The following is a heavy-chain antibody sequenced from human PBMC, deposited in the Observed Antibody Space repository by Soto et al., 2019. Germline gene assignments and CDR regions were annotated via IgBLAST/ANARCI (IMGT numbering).Heavy chain of an antibody. D-gene: IGHD6-13*01. Sequence: GGSLRLSCAASGFTFSSYGMHWVRQAPGKGLEWVAVLSYDGSNKYYADSVKGRFTISRDNSKNTLYLQMNSLRAEDTAVYYCAKDQYSSSWYYLGGGPYYYGMDVWGQGTTVTVSS. V-gene: IGHV3-30*18. CDR2: LSYDGSNK. CDR3: AKDQYSSSWYYLGGGPYYYGMDV. CDR1: GFTFSSYG. J-gene: IGHJ6*02.